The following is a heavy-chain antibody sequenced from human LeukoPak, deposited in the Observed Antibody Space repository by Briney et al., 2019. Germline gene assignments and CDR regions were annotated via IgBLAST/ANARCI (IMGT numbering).Heavy chain of an antibody. V-gene: IGHV3-30*02. J-gene: IGHJ3*02. CDR2: LRSEGTNK. CDR3: AKAPSNASRSFDI. D-gene: IGHD3-16*01. Sequence: PGGSLRLSCEPPGFIFNDYGMHWVRQAPGKGLEWGAFLRSEGTNKYYLDSLEGRFTVSRDNSKNTLYLQMDSLTPEYTAVYYCAKAPSNASRSFDIWGQGTLVSVSS. CDR1: GFIFNDYG.